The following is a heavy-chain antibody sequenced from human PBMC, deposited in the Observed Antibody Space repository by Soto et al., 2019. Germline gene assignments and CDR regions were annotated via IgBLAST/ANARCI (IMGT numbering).Heavy chain of an antibody. CDR2: ISPYIGNT. J-gene: IGHJ4*02. Sequence: ASVKVSCKASGYTFTSHGISWVRQAPGQGLEWMGWISPYIGNTDYAQKVQGRVTMTTDTSTSTAYMELRSLRSDDTAVYYCARDKLEMATIFDSWGQGALVTVSS. V-gene: IGHV1-18*01. CDR1: GYTFTSHG. D-gene: IGHD5-12*01. CDR3: ARDKLEMATIFDS.